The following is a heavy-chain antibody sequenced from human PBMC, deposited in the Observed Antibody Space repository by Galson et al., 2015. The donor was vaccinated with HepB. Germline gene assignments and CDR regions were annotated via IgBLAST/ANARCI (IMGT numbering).Heavy chain of an antibody. CDR3: AKDLLTGTTVFVFDY. V-gene: IGHV3-30*18. CDR1: GFTFSGYG. D-gene: IGHD1-20*01. CDR2: ISYDGSNK. J-gene: IGHJ4*02. Sequence: SLRLSCAASGFTFSGYGMHWVRQAPGKGLEWVAVISYDGSNKYYADSVKGRFTISRDNSKNTLYLQMNSLRAEDTAVYYCAKDLLTGTTVFVFDYWGQGTLVTVSS.